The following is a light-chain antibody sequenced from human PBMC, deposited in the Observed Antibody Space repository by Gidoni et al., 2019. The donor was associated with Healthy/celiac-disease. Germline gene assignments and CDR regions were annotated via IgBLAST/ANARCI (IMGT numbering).Light chain of an antibody. CDR2: GAS. CDR3: QQYNNWRRT. Sequence: EIVMTQSPATLSVSPGERATLSCRASQSVSSNLAWYQQKPGQAPRLLIYGASTRATGSPARFSGSGSGTEFTLTISSLQSEDFAVYYCQQYNNWRRTFGQGTKLEIK. J-gene: IGKJ2*01. CDR1: QSVSSN. V-gene: IGKV3-15*01.